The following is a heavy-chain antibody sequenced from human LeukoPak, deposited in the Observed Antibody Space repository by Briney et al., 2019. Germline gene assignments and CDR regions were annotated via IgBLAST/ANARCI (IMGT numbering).Heavy chain of an antibody. CDR2: IYYSGST. V-gene: IGHV4-39*07. CDR3: ARVGDGASEVDY. D-gene: IGHD5-24*01. CDR1: GGSISSSSYY. Sequence: ASETLSLTCTVSGGSISSSSYYWGWIRQPPGKGLEWIGSIYYSGSTYYNPSLKSRVTISVDTSKNQFSLKLSSVTAADTAVYYCARVGDGASEVDYWGQGTLVTVSS. J-gene: IGHJ4*02.